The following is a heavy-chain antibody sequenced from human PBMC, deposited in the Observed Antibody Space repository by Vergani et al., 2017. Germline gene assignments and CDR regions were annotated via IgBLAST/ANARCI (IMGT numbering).Heavy chain of an antibody. CDR3: AKRNTMVRRVIAYENWFDP. J-gene: IGHJ5*02. CDR2: IIGIFGTA. CDR1: GGTFSSYA. Sequence: VQLVQSGAEVKKPGSSVKVFCNASGGTFSSYAISGVRQATGEGLEWMGGIIGIFGTANYAQKFQGRVTITADESTSIVYMELSSLSSEDTAVYYCAKRNTMVRRVIAYENWFDPWSQGPLVTVSS. D-gene: IGHD3-10*01. V-gene: IGHV1-69*12.